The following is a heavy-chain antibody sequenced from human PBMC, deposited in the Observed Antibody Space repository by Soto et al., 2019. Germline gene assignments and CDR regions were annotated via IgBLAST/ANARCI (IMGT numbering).Heavy chain of an antibody. CDR1: GDLFNNYA. J-gene: IGHJ4*02. V-gene: IGHV1-69*01. CDR3: AASSSVAAAGYFKF. D-gene: IGHD6-13*01. Sequence: QVQLVQSGAEVKEPGSSVKVSCKATGDLFNNYAFNWVRQAPGQGPEWMGRISPLFSTTNYAQKFQGRVTIGADELTTIVYLEVRNWESEDTAMYYCAASSSVAAAGYFKFWGKGTLVTVPP. CDR2: ISPLFSTT.